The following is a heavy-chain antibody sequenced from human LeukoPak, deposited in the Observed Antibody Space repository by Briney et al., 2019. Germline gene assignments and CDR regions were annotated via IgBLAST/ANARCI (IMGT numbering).Heavy chain of an antibody. CDR1: GYTFTSYG. D-gene: IGHD6-13*01. CDR3: ARQRVEQLVNINYFDY. V-gene: IGHV1-2*02. CDR2: INPNSGGT. J-gene: IGHJ4*02. Sequence: ASVKVSCKASGYTFTSYGISWVRQAPGQGLEWMGWINPNSGGTNYAQKFQGRVTMTRDTSISTAYMELSRLRSDDTAVYYCARQRVEQLVNINYFDYWGQGTLVTVSS.